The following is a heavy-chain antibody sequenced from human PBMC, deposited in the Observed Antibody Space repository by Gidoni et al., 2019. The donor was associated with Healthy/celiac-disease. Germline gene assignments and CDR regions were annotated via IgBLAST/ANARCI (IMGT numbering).Heavy chain of an antibody. CDR3: ARVTETPIH. D-gene: IGHD2-21*01. V-gene: IGHV3-72*01. CDR2: TRNKANSYTT. J-gene: IGHJ4*02. Sequence: EVQLVESGGGLVQPGGSLRLSCADSGFTCSDHYMDWVRQAPGKGLEWVGRTRNKANSYTTEYAASVKGRFTISRDDSKNSLYLQMNSLKTEDTAVYYCARVTETPIHWGQGTLVTVSS. CDR1: GFTCSDHY.